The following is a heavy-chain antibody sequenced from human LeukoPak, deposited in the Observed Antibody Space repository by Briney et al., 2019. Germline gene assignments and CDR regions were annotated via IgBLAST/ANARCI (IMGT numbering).Heavy chain of an antibody. CDR1: GFAFRSYE. CDR2: ISDAGSTI. Sequence: GGSLRLSCAVSGFAFRSYEMNWVRQAPGKGLERVSYISDAGSTIYYADSVKGRFTISRDNAKNSLFLQMNSLRAEDTAVYYCAREGIAVAGSFFDYWGQGTLVTVSS. CDR3: AREGIAVAGSFFDY. J-gene: IGHJ4*02. V-gene: IGHV3-48*03. D-gene: IGHD6-19*01.